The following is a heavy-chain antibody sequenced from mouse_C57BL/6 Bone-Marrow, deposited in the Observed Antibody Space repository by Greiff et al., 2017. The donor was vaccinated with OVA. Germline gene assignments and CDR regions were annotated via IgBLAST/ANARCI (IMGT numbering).Heavy chain of an antibody. CDR3: ARNIAYYFDY. V-gene: IGHV1-81*01. CDR2: IYPRSGNT. CDR1: GYTFTSYG. Sequence: VKLVESGAELARPGASVKLSCKASGYTFTSYGISWVKQRTGQGLEWIGEIYPRSGNTYYNEKFKGKATLTADKSSSTAYMELRSLTSEDSAVYFCARNIAYYFDYWGQGTTLTVSS. J-gene: IGHJ2*01.